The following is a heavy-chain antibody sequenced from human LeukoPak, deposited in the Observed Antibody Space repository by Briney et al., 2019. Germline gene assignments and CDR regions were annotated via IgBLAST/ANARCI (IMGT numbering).Heavy chain of an antibody. V-gene: IGHV4-34*01. CDR3: ARGHYDILTGSPYYFDY. D-gene: IGHD3-9*01. CDR1: GGSFSGYY. Sequence: SETLSLTCAVYGGSFSGYYWSWIRQPPGKGLEWIGEINHSGSTNYNPSLKSRVTISVDTSKNQFSLKLSSVTAADAAVYYCARGHYDILTGSPYYFDYWGQGTLVTVSS. J-gene: IGHJ4*02. CDR2: INHSGST.